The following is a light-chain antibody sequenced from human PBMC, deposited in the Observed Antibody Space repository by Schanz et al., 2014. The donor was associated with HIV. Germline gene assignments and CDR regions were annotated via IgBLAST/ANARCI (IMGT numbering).Light chain of an antibody. CDR3: SSYTTSSTVV. Sequence: QSALTQPASVSGSPGQSITISCTGTSSDVGSYNLLSWYQQHPGKAPKLMIYDVSNRPSGVSNRFSGSKSGNTASLTISGLQAEDEADYYCSSYTTSSTVVFGGGTKLTVL. CDR1: SSDVGSYNL. CDR2: DVS. V-gene: IGLV2-14*02. J-gene: IGLJ2*01.